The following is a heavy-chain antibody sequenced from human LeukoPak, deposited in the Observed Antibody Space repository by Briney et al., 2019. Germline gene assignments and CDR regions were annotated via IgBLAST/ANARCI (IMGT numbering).Heavy chain of an antibody. CDR2: FDPEDGET. CDR3: ATTASMGQLWFDY. J-gene: IGHJ4*02. D-gene: IGHD5-18*01. V-gene: IGHV1-24*01. CDR1: GYTLTELS. Sequence: ASVKVSCKVSGYTLTELSMHWVRQAPGKGLEWMGGFDPEDGETIYAQKFQGRVTMTEDTSTDTAYMERSSLRSEDTAVYYCATTASMGQLWFDYWGQGTLVTVSS.